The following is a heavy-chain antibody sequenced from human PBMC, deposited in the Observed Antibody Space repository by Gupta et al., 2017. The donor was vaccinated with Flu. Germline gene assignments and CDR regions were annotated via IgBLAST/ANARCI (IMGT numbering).Heavy chain of an antibody. CDR2: IYTSGDT. V-gene: IGHV4-61*02. CDR1: GGPISSGNYY. D-gene: IGHD3-22*01. J-gene: IGHJ3*02. CDR3: AREFDMIITANDAFDI. Sequence: QVQLQESGPGLVKPSQTLSLTCTVSGGPISSGNYYWSWIRQPAGKGLEWIGRIYTSGDTDYNPSFKSRVTISMDTSKNQFSLKLSSGTAADTAMYYCAREFDMIITANDAFDIWGQGTMVTVSS.